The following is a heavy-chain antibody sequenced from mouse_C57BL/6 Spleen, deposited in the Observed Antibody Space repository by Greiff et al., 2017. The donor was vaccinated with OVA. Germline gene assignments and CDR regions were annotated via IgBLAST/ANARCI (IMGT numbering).Heavy chain of an antibody. CDR2: IDPSDSYT. CDR1: GYTFTSYW. CDR3: ATPYYSNYGFAY. V-gene: IGHV1-69*01. J-gene: IGHJ3*01. Sequence: QVQLQQPGAELVMPGASVKLSCKASGYTFTSYWMHWVKQRPGQGLEWIGEIDPSDSYTNYNQKFKGKSTLTVDKSSSTAYMQLISLTSEDSAVYYCATPYYSNYGFAYWGQGTLVTVSA. D-gene: IGHD2-5*01.